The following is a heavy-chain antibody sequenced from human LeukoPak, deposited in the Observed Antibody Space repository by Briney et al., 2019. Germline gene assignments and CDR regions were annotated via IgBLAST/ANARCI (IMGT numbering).Heavy chain of an antibody. Sequence: PRGSLRLSCAASGFTFSSYAMTWVRQTPGKGLEWVSSIGGGGGSTSYADSVKGRFTISRDNSKNTLYLQMNSLRAEDTAVYYCAKGPRYYHFTFYFDYWGHGTLVTVSS. V-gene: IGHV3-23*01. J-gene: IGHJ4*01. CDR3: AKGPRYYHFTFYFDY. CDR1: GFTFSSYA. D-gene: IGHD3-3*01. CDR2: IGGGGGST.